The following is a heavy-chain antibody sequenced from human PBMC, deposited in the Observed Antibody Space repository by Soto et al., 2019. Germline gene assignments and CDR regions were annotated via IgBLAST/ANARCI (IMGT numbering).Heavy chain of an antibody. Sequence: QVQLVQSGAEVKKPGASVKVSCKASGYTFANYAIQWVRQAPGQRLEWMGWINAGNSNIEYSQRFQGRVTITRDTSATTVYMELSSLRSEDTAVYYCATHILTGYYYYFYMDVWGKGTTVTVSS. V-gene: IGHV1-3*01. CDR3: ATHILTGYYYYFYMDV. CDR2: INAGNSNI. D-gene: IGHD3-9*01. J-gene: IGHJ6*03. CDR1: GYTFANYA.